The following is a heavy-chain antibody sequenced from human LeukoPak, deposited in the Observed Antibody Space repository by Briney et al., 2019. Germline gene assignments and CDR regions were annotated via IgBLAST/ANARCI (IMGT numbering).Heavy chain of an antibody. Sequence: GGSLRLSCAASGFTFSSYDMYWVRQVTGKGPEWVSAIGTAGDTYYPDSVKGRFTISRENAKNSLYLQMNSLRAGDTAVYYCARAAIGYCSAGSCFTGAFDIWGQGTMVTVSS. CDR1: GFTFSSYD. CDR2: IGTAGDT. CDR3: ARAAIGYCSAGSCFTGAFDI. V-gene: IGHV3-13*01. J-gene: IGHJ3*02. D-gene: IGHD2-15*01.